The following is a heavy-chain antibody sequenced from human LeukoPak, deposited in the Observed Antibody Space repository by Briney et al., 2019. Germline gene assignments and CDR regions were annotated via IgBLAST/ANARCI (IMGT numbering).Heavy chain of an antibody. CDR1: GFTFSSYA. CDR3: ATYGSGSYGPNY. J-gene: IGHJ4*02. Sequence: GRSLRLSCAASGFTFSSYAMHWVRQAPGKGLEWVAVISYDGSNKYYADSVKGRFTISRDNSKNTLYLQMNSLRAEDTAVYYCATYGSGSYGPNYWGQGTLVTVSS. CDR2: ISYDGSNK. D-gene: IGHD3-10*01. V-gene: IGHV3-30-3*01.